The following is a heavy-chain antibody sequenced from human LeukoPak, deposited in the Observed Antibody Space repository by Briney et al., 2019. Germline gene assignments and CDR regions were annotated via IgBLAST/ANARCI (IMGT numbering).Heavy chain of an antibody. D-gene: IGHD3-3*01. V-gene: IGHV3-53*01. CDR2: IYSGGST. Sequence: GGSLRLSCAASGFTVSSNYMSWVRQAPGKRLEWVSVIYSGGSTYYADSVKGRFTISRDNSKNTLYLQMNSLRAEDTAVYYCARVFWPRMDVWGQGTTVTVSS. J-gene: IGHJ6*02. CDR3: ARVFWPRMDV. CDR1: GFTVSSNY.